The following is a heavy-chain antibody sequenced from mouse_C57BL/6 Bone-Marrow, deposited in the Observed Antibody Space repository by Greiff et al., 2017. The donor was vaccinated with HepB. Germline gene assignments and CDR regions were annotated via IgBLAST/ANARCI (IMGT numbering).Heavy chain of an antibody. J-gene: IGHJ3*01. CDR1: GYTFTSYW. Sequence: QVQLQQPGAELVRPGPSVKLSCKASGYTFTSYWMHWVKQRPGQGLEWIGVIDPSDSYTNYNQKFKGKATLTVDTSSSTAYMQLSSLTSEDSAVYYCARDRGSSYGFAYWGQGTLVTVSA. D-gene: IGHD1-1*01. CDR2: IDPSDSYT. V-gene: IGHV1-59*01. CDR3: ARDRGSSYGFAY.